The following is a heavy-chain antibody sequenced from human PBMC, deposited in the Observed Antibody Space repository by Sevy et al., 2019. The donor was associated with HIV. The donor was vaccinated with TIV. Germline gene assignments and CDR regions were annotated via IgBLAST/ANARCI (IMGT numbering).Heavy chain of an antibody. Sequence: GGSLRLSCAASGSTFSNYAMHWVRQTPDRGLEWVAVVSYDGADTSYADSVKGRFTVSRDNSKSTLYLQMNSLRADDSAVYFCARVPPQSAFDIWGQGTTVTVSS. V-gene: IGHV3-30*04. CDR1: GSTFSNYA. CDR2: VSYDGADT. J-gene: IGHJ3*02. CDR3: ARVPPQSAFDI.